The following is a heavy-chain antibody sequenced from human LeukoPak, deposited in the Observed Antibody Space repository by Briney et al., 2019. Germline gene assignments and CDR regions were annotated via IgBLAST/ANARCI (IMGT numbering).Heavy chain of an antibody. CDR3: VKDGSGSYYTYYFDY. Sequence: GGSLRLSCAASGFTFSVYWMHWVRQAPGKGLEWVSRIRSDGSSTTYADSVKGRFTISRDNARNTLYLQMSSLRAEDTAVYYCVKDGSGSYYTYYFDYWGQGTLVTVSS. J-gene: IGHJ4*02. CDR1: GFTFSVYW. V-gene: IGHV3-74*01. D-gene: IGHD3-10*01. CDR2: IRSDGSST.